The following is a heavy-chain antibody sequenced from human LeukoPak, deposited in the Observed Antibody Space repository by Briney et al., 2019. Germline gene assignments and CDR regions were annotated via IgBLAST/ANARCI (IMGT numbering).Heavy chain of an antibody. J-gene: IGHJ3*02. D-gene: IGHD3-22*01. CDR3: VRHDDIGVIRNGFDI. V-gene: IGHV4-4*09. CDR2: IHTSGST. Sequence: SETLSLTCTVSGGSLSNFYWSWIRQPPGKGVEWIGYIHTSGSTIHYPSLTGRVSMSVDATKNQFSLRLGSVTAADTAAYFCVRHDDIGVIRNGFDIWGRGTMVTVSS. CDR1: GGSLSNFY.